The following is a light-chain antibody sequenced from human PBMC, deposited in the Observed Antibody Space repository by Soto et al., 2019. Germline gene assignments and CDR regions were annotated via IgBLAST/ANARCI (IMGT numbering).Light chain of an antibody. Sequence: EIVLTQSPGTLSSSPGEGATLACRASQSLRSTYLAWYQQKPGQAPRLLIYGASSRATGIPDRFSGSGSGTDFTLTISRLEPEDFAVYYCQQYGNSPQTFGQGTKVEIK. CDR1: QSLRSTY. CDR2: GAS. V-gene: IGKV3-20*01. J-gene: IGKJ1*01. CDR3: QQYGNSPQT.